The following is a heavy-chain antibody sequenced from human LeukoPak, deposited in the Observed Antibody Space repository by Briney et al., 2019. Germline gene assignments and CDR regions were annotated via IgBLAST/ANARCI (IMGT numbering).Heavy chain of an antibody. CDR3: ARGDYYDSSAPYYYGIDV. Sequence: PSETLSLTCTVSGGSISTYYWSWIRQPPGKGLEWIGYIYYGGSTSYNPSLKSRVTISVDTSKNQFSLKLSFVTAADTAVYYCARGDYYDSSAPYYYGIDVWGQGTTVTVSS. J-gene: IGHJ6*02. V-gene: IGHV4-59*08. CDR1: GGSISTYY. D-gene: IGHD3-22*01. CDR2: IYYGGST.